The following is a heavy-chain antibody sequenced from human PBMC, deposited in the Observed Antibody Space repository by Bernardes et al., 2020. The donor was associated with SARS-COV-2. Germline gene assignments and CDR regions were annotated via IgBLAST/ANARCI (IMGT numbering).Heavy chain of an antibody. CDR3: ARGEYTYFNFEGTNYNLFYGLDV. D-gene: IGHD5-18*01. J-gene: IGHJ6*02. CDR1: GFTVRNNY. Sequence: GGSLRLSCAASGFTVRNNYMTWVRQAPGKGLEWVSLLYSGDTYYADSVKGRFTISRDNSENTVYLQMNNVRAEDTAVYYCARGEYTYFNFEGTNYNLFYGLDVWGQGTTVTVSS. CDR2: LYSGDT. V-gene: IGHV3-53*01.